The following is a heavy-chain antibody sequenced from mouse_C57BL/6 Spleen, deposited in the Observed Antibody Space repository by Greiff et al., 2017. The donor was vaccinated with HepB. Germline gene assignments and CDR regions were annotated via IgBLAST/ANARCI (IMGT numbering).Heavy chain of an antibody. J-gene: IGHJ4*01. CDR2: IHPNSGST. V-gene: IGHV1-64*01. CDR3: ASWAGLRGDYAMDY. Sequence: QVQLQQPGAELVKPGASVKLSCKASGYTFTSYWMHWVKQRPGQGLEWIGMIHPNSGSTNYNQKFKSKATLTVDKSSSTAYMQLSSLTSEDSAVYYCASWAGLRGDYAMDYWGQGTSVTVSS. D-gene: IGHD2-4*01. CDR1: GYTFTSYW.